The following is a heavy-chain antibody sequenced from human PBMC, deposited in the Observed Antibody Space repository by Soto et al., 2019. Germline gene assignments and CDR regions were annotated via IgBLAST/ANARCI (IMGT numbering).Heavy chain of an antibody. D-gene: IGHD6-6*01. CDR3: AILSN. V-gene: IGHV3-53*01. CDR1: GFTVSNNY. CDR2: IYSDGTT. Sequence: PGGSLRLSCAACGFTVSNNYMNWVRQAPGKGLEWVSIIYSDGTTSYADSVKGRFTISRDNFKNTLHLQMNSLRAEDTAVYYCAILSNWGQGTLVTVSS. J-gene: IGHJ4*02.